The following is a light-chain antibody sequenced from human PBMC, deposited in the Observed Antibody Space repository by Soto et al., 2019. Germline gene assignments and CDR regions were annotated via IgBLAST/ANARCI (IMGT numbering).Light chain of an antibody. J-gene: IGLJ1*01. CDR1: SSNIGAGYE. CDR2: ENN. V-gene: IGLV1-40*01. CDR3: QSNDSGLSGYV. Sequence: QSVLTQPPSVSEAPGQRVTISCTGSSSNIGAGYEAHWYQQVPGTAPKLLIYENNNRPSGVPDRFSGSKSGTSASLAITGLQAEDEAEYYCQSNDSGLSGYVFGTGTKVTVL.